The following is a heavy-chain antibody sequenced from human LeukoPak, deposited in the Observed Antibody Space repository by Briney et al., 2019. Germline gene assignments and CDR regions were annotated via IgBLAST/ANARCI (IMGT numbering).Heavy chain of an antibody. D-gene: IGHD3-9*01. Sequence: PSETLSLTCAVYGGSFSGYYWSWIRQPPGKGLEWIGEINHSGSTYYNPSLKSRVTISVDTSKNQFSLKLSSVTAADTAVYYCATDMTSDAFDIWGQGTMVTVSS. CDR3: ATDMTSDAFDI. J-gene: IGHJ3*02. CDR2: INHSGST. CDR1: GGSFSGYY. V-gene: IGHV4-34*01.